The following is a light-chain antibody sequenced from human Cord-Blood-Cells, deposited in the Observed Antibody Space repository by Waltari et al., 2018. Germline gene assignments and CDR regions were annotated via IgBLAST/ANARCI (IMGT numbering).Light chain of an antibody. Sequence: SYELTQPPSVSVSPGQTASIPCSGDKSGDKYACWYQQKPGQSPVLVIYQDSKRPSGIPERFSGSNSGNTATLTISGTQAMDEADYYCQAWDSSTAVFGTGTKVTVL. CDR1: KSGDKY. V-gene: IGLV3-1*01. CDR2: QDS. CDR3: QAWDSSTAV. J-gene: IGLJ1*01.